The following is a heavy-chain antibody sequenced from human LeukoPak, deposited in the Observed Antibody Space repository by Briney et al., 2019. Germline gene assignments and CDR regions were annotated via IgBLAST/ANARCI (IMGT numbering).Heavy chain of an antibody. CDR3: ARGLLDYGGSNRFDP. CDR2: IATAGDT. J-gene: IGHJ5*02. CDR1: GFTLSKYD. V-gene: IGHV3-13*04. Sequence: GGSLRLSCAASGFTLSKYDMHWVRQRIGKGLEWVSSIATAGDTYYQGSVKGRFAISRENAKNSLYLQLISLRAEDTAVYYCARGLLDYGGSNRFDPWGQGTLVTVSS. D-gene: IGHD4-23*01.